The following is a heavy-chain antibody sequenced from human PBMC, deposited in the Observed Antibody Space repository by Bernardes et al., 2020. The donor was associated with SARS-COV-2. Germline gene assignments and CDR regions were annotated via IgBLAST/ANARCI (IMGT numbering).Heavy chain of an antibody. D-gene: IGHD4-17*01. CDR1: GFTFSSYA. Sequence: GGSLRLSCAASGFTFSSYAMSWVRQAPGKGLEWVSTNSSSGGNTYYADSVKGRFTISRDNSKNTLYLQMNSLRAEDTAVYYCAKDSTTVVIPDSFDYWGQGTLVTVSS. CDR3: AKDSTTVVIPDSFDY. V-gene: IGHV3-23*01. J-gene: IGHJ4*02. CDR2: NSSSGGNT.